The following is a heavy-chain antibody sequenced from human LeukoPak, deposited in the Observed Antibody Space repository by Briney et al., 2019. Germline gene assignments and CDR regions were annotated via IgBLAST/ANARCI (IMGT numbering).Heavy chain of an antibody. CDR1: GFTFDDYA. J-gene: IGHJ4*02. V-gene: IGHV3-9*01. CDR3: AKAKTSGSYSAFDY. D-gene: IGHD1-26*01. CDR2: VNWNSNSM. Sequence: GGSLRLSCAASGFTFDDYAMHWVRQAPGKGLEWVSGVNWNSNSMDYADSVKGRFTISRDNAKNSLYLRTNSLRAEDTALYYCAKAKTSGSYSAFDYWGQGTLVTVSS.